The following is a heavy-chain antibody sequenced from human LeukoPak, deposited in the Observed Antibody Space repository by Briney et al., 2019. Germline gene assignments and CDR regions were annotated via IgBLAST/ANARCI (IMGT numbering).Heavy chain of an antibody. V-gene: IGHV3-9*01. Sequence: GRSLRLSCAVSGFTFDNYAMHWVRQAQGQGLEWVSGMSWNSGSIGYADSVKGRFTISRDNAKNSLYLQMNSLRAEDTALYYCAKDMADTASYGMDVWGQGTTVTVSS. CDR3: AKDMADTASYGMDV. CDR1: GFTFDNYA. CDR2: MSWNSGSI. D-gene: IGHD5-18*01. J-gene: IGHJ6*01.